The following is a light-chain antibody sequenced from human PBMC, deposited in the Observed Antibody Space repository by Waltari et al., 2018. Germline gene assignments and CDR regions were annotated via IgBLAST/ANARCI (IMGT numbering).Light chain of an antibody. CDR1: NIAALS. CDR3: QVWHSSGGV. J-gene: IGLJ2*01. V-gene: IGLV3-21*01. CDR2: DDS. Sequence: SYVLTQPPSVSVAPRQTAKITCGGNNIAALSVHWYQQRPGRAPVVVIQDDSDRPSGIPERFSGSNSGNTATLTISGVEAGDEADYYCQVWHSSGGVFGGGTRLTVL.